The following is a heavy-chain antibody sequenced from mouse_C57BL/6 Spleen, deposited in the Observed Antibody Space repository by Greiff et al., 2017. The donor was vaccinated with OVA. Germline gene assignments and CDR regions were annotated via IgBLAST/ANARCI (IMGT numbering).Heavy chain of an antibody. Sequence: QVQLKQSGPELVKPGASVKISCKASGYAFSSSWMNWVKQRPGKGLEWIGRIYPGDGDTNYNGKFKGKATLTADKSSSTAYMQLSSLTSEDSAVYFCARDGYGNYVGYFDVWGTGTTVTVSS. CDR2: IYPGDGDT. CDR1: GYAFSSSW. CDR3: ARDGYGNYVGYFDV. V-gene: IGHV1-82*01. D-gene: IGHD2-1*01. J-gene: IGHJ1*03.